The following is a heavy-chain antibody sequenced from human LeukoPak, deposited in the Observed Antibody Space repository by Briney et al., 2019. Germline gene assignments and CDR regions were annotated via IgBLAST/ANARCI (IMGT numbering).Heavy chain of an antibody. CDR3: ATETDGRHYDY. V-gene: IGHV3-21*06. CDR1: GLTFSTSG. D-gene: IGHD5-24*01. Sequence: GGSLRLSCTTSGLTFSTSGFNWVRQAPGKGLEWVASIGPTGFDRYHADSIKGRFTISRDNANNFLYLQMDSLRAEDTAVYYCATETDGRHYDYWGQGTLLTVSS. CDR2: IGPTGFDR. J-gene: IGHJ4*02.